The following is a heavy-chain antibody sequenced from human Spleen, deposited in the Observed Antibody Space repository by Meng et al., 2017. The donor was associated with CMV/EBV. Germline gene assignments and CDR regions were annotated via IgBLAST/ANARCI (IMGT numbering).Heavy chain of an antibody. Sequence: GESLKISCAASGFTFSGSAVHWVRQASRKGLEWVARIRSKTNSYATAYAASVRGRFAISRDDSKNTAYLQMNSLKTEDTAVYYCTSRFCSSTSCADNWFDPWGQGTLVTVSS. CDR2: IRSKTNSYAT. V-gene: IGHV3-73*01. CDR1: GFTFSGSA. CDR3: TSRFCSSTSCADNWFDP. J-gene: IGHJ5*02. D-gene: IGHD2-2*01.